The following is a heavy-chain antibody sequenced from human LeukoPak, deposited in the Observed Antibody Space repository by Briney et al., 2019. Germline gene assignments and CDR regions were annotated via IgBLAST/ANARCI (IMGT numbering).Heavy chain of an antibody. CDR2: INHSGST. V-gene: IGHV4-39*07. CDR1: GGSISSSSYY. Sequence: SETLSLTCTVSGGSISSSSYYWSWIRQPPGKGLEWIGEINHSGSTNYNPSLKSRVTISVDTSKNQFSLKLSSVTAADTAVYYCERVVAVAAPFDYWGQGTLVTVSS. D-gene: IGHD6-19*01. J-gene: IGHJ4*02. CDR3: ERVVAVAAPFDY.